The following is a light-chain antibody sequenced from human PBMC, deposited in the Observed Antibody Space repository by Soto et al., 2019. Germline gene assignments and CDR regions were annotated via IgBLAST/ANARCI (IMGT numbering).Light chain of an antibody. V-gene: IGLV2-14*01. CDR1: SSDIGNYNR. CDR2: EVS. J-gene: IGLJ1*01. CDR3: NSYTTTSTYV. Sequence: QSVLTQPASVSGSPGQSIAISCAGTSSDIGNYNRVSWYQQYPGKAPKLLIYEVSNRLSGVSDRFSGSKSGNTASLTISGLQAEDEADYYCNSYTTTSTYVFGTGTKVTVL.